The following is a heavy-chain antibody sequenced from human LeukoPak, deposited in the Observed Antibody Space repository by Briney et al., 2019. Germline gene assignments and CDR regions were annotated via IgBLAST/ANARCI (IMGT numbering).Heavy chain of an antibody. V-gene: IGHV4-61*02. D-gene: IGHD5-12*01. CDR3: ARATSSYFYYMDV. CDR2: IYTSGST. J-gene: IGHJ6*03. Sequence: PSETLSLTCTVSGGSISSGSYYWSWFRQPAEKGLEWIGRIYTSGSTYYNPSLKNRVTISADTSKNQFSLNVSSVTAADTAVYYCARATSSYFYYMDVWGKGTTVTISS. CDR1: GGSISSGSYY.